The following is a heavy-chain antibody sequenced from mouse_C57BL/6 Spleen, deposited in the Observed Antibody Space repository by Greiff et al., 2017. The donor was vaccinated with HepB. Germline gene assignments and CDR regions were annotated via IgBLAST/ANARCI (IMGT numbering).Heavy chain of an antibody. CDR1: GFTFSGYA. CDR2: ISDGGSYT. D-gene: IGHD2-4*01. J-gene: IGHJ3*01. V-gene: IGHV5-4*01. CDR3: AREDYWFAY. Sequence: DVQLVESGGGLVKPGGSLKLSCAASGFTFSGYAMSWVRQTPEKRLEWVATISDGGSYTYYPDNVKGRFTISRDNAKNNLYLQMSHLKSEDTAMYYCAREDYWFAYWGQGTLVTVSA.